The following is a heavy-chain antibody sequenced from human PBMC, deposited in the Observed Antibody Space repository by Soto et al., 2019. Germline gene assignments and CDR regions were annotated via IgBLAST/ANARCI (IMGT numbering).Heavy chain of an antibody. J-gene: IGHJ6*03. CDR3: ARISSNYYYYMDV. V-gene: IGHV2-26*01. Sequence: SGPTLVNPTETLTLTCTVSGFSLSNARMGVSWIRQPPGKALEWLAHIFSNDEKSYSTSLKSRLTISKDTSKSQVVLTMTNMDPVDTATYYCARISSNYYYYMDVWGKGTTVTVSS. CDR1: GFSLSNARMG. CDR2: IFSNDEK.